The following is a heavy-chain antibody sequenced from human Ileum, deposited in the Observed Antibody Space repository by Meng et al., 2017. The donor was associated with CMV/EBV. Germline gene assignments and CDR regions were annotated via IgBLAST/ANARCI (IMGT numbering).Heavy chain of an antibody. CDR2: ITHSGRT. CDR3: ARGLASGWPDY. J-gene: IGHJ4*02. D-gene: IGHD3-10*01. CDR1: RGSFTGYY. Sequence: QAPLQQWGAGLLKPSATLSRPCAVFRGSFTGYYRSWFRQAPGKRLEWIGEITHSGRTSYNLSLKSRVTISVDMSKYQFSLKLTSVTAADTAIYYCARGLASGWPDYWGQGTLVTVPS. V-gene: IGHV4-34*01.